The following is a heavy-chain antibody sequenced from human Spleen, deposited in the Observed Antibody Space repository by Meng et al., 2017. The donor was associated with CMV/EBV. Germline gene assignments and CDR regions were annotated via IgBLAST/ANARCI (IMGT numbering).Heavy chain of an antibody. V-gene: IGHV1-69*05. D-gene: IGHD1-26*01. CDR2: IIPIFGTA. J-gene: IGHJ4*02. CDR1: GGTCSSYA. Sequence: SGGTCSSYAISWVRQAPGKGLEWMGGIIPIFGTANYAQKFQGGVTITTDESTSTAYMELSSLRSEDTAVYYCASQQRTLLYGHYFDFWGQGTLVTVSS. CDR3: ASQQRTLLYGHYFDF.